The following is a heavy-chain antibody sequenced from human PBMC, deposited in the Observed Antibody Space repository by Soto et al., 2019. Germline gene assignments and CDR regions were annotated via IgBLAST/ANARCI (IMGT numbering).Heavy chain of an antibody. CDR2: ISAYNGNT. V-gene: IGHV1-18*01. J-gene: IGHJ4*02. CDR1: GYTFTSYG. Sequence: VASVKVSCKASGYTFTSYGISWVRQAPGQGLEWMGWISAYNGNTNYAQKLQGRVTMTTDTSTSTAYMELRSLRSDDTAVYYCARDLLHDYGDYGVDYWGQGTLVTVSS. CDR3: ARDLLHDYGDYGVDY. D-gene: IGHD4-17*01.